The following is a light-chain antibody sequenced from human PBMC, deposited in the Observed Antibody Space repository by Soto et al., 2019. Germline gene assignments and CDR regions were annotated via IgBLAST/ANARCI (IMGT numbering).Light chain of an antibody. J-gene: IGKJ4*01. CDR2: LTS. V-gene: IGKV2-28*01. CDR3: MQSLQTPIT. CDR1: QSLLHINGFNY. Sequence: DIVMTQSPLSLPVTPGEPASISCRSSQSLLHINGFNYLDWYLQKPGQSPQLLIYLTSHRASGVPDRFSGMGSGTDFTLRISRVEAEDVGVYYCMQSLQTPITFGGGTKVEIK.